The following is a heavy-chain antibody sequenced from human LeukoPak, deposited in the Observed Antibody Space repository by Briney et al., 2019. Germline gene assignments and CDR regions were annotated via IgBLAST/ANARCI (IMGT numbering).Heavy chain of an antibody. CDR2: IYYSGST. CDR1: GGSISSSSYY. V-gene: IGHV4-39*07. D-gene: IGHD2/OR15-2a*01. Sequence: SETLSLTCTVSGGSISSSSYYWGWIRQPPGKGLEWIGSIYYSGSTYYNPSLKSRVTISVDTSKNQFSLKLSSVTAADTAVYYCASTAHRMYNWFDPWGQGTLVTVSS. J-gene: IGHJ5*02. CDR3: ASTAHRMYNWFDP.